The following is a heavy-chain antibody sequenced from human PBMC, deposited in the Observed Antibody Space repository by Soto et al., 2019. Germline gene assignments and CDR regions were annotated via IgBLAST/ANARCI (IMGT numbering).Heavy chain of an antibody. CDR2: ISGSGGST. CDR1: GFTFSSYA. J-gene: IGHJ6*02. CDR3: AKGPTVTTLSGMDV. Sequence: GGSLRLSCAASGFTFSSYAMSWVRQAPGKGLEWVSAISGSGGSTYYADSVKGRFTISRDNSKNTLYLQMNSLRAEDTAVYYCAKGPTVTTLSGMDVWGQGTTVTVSS. D-gene: IGHD4-4*01. V-gene: IGHV3-23*01.